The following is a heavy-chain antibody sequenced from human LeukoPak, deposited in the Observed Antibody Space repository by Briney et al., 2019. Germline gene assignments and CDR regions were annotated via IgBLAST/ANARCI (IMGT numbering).Heavy chain of an antibody. CDR3: AKEEAYGSGTRGLLDYYYGMDV. D-gene: IGHD3-10*01. CDR2: ISWNSGSI. J-gene: IGHJ6*02. CDR1: GFTFDDYA. V-gene: IGHV3-9*01. Sequence: GGSLRLSCAASGFTFDDYAMPWVRQAPGKGLEWVSGISWNSGSIGYADSVKGRFTISKDNANNSLYLQMNSLRAEDTALYYCAKEEAYGSGTRGLLDYYYGMDVWGQGTTVTVSS.